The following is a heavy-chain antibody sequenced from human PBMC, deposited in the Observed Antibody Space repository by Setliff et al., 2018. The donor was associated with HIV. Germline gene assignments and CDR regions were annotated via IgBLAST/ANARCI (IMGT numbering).Heavy chain of an antibody. CDR3: ANSRAVAGPLWGFDP. CDR1: GFTFSSYA. J-gene: IGHJ5*02. D-gene: IGHD6-19*01. Sequence: PGGSLRLSCAASGFTFSSYAMSWVRQAPGKGLEWVSLINGSGAGTNYADSVKGRFTISRDNSKNTLFLQMNSLRAEDTAFYYCANSRAVAGPLWGFDPWGQGTLVTVSS. V-gene: IGHV3-23*01. CDR2: INGSGAGT.